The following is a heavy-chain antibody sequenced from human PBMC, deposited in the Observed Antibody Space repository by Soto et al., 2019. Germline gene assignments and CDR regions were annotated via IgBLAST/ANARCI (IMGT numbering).Heavy chain of an antibody. CDR3: AKAPYYSGRYPYMAP. Sequence: PGGSLRLSCAASGFTFSAYWMSWVRQAPGKGLEWVANIKQDGSEKYYMDSVKGRFTVSRDNARNSLYLQMNSLRVEDTAVYYCAKAPYYSGRYPYMAPWGQGTLVPGSS. D-gene: IGHD6-19*01. J-gene: IGHJ5*02. V-gene: IGHV3-7*01. CDR2: IKQDGSEK. CDR1: GFTFSAYW.